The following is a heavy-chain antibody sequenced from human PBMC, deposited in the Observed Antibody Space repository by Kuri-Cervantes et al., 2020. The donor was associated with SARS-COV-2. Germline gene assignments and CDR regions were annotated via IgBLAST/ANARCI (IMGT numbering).Heavy chain of an antibody. CDR2: INPNSGGT. J-gene: IGHJ5*02. D-gene: IGHD2-15*01. CDR3: AREGCSGGSCYSSWFDP. CDR1: GYTFTGYY. V-gene: IGHV1-2*04. Sequence: ASVKVSCKASGYTFTGYYMHWVRQAPGQGLEWMGWINPNSGGTNYAQKFQGWVTMTRDTSISTAYMELSRLRSDDTAVYYCAREGCSGGSCYSSWFDPWGQGTLVTVSS.